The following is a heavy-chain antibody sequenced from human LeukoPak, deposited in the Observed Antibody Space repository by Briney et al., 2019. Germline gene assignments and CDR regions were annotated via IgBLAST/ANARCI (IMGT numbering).Heavy chain of an antibody. Sequence: SCKASGYTLSSYGMHWVRPAPGKGLEWVAVISYDGSNKYYADSVKGRFTISRDNSKNTLYLQMNSLRAEDTAVYYCAKDLGGQWLYYYYGMDVWGQGTTVTVSS. V-gene: IGHV3-30*18. D-gene: IGHD6-19*01. CDR3: AKDLGGQWLYYYYGMDV. J-gene: IGHJ6*02. CDR1: GYTLSSYG. CDR2: ISYDGSNK.